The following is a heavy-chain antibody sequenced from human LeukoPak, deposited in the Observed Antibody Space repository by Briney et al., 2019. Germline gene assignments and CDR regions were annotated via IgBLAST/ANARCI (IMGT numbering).Heavy chain of an antibody. CDR1: GGTFSSYA. CDR2: ITPIFGTA. J-gene: IGHJ4*02. Sequence: SVKVSCKASGGTFSSYAISWVRQAPGQGLEWMGRITPIFGTANYAQKFQGRVTITTDESTSTAYMELSSLRSEDTAVYYCARDGYSSGWYYFDYWGQGTLVTVSS. V-gene: IGHV1-69*05. D-gene: IGHD6-19*01. CDR3: ARDGYSSGWYYFDY.